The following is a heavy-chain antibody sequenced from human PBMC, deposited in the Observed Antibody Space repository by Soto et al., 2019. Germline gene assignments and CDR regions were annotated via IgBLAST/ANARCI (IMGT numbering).Heavy chain of an antibody. CDR2: INHSGST. Sequence: SETLSLTCAVYGGSFIDYYCICSRHPPCKGLEWIVEINHSGSTNYNPSLKSRVTISVDTSKNQFSLKLSSVTAADTAVYYCARGRSTPVVAAAPNWFDPWGQGTLVTVSS. CDR1: GGSFIDYY. CDR3: ARGRSTPVVAAAPNWFDP. J-gene: IGHJ5*02. D-gene: IGHD2-2*01. V-gene: IGHV4-34*01.